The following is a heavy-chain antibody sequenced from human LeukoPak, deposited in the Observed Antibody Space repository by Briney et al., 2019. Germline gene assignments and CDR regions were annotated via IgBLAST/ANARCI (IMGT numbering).Heavy chain of an antibody. CDR1: EYTFTGYY. CDR3: ARGSILSSSWISSFEGFDY. D-gene: IGHD6-13*01. Sequence: GASVKVSCKASEYTFTGYYMHWVRQAPGQGLEWMGWINPNSGGTNYAQKFQGWVTMTRDTSISTAYMELSRLRSDDTAVYYCARGSILSSSWISSFEGFDYWGQGTLVTVSS. CDR2: INPNSGGT. V-gene: IGHV1-2*04. J-gene: IGHJ4*02.